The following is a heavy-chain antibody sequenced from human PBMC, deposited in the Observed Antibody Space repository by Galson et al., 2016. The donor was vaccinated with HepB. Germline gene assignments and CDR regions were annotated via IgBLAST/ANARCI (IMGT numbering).Heavy chain of an antibody. Sequence: SLRLSCAASGFTFDDYGMSWVRQVPGKGLEWVSAINWKGETSVYVDSVKGRFIIYRDKKSLHLQMNDLRVGDTALYFCTRRATSDRSNDVFDIWGQGTMVTVSS. J-gene: IGHJ3*02. CDR1: GFTFDDYG. D-gene: IGHD1-14*01. V-gene: IGHV3-20*04. CDR2: INWKGETS. CDR3: TRRATSDRSNDVFDI.